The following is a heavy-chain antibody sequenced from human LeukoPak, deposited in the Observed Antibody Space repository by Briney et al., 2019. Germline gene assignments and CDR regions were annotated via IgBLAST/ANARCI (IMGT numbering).Heavy chain of an antibody. CDR3: AGCAGNSCYFDY. V-gene: IGHV3-7*01. CDR1: GFSFISYW. J-gene: IGHJ4*02. D-gene: IGHD1-1*01. Sequence: GRSLRLSCAASGFSFISYWMSWVRQAPGKGLEWVANIKQDGSAKNYVDSVKGRFTISRDNAKNSLYLQLNSLRAEDTAVYYCAGCAGNSCYFDYWGQGTLVIVSS. CDR2: IKQDGSAK.